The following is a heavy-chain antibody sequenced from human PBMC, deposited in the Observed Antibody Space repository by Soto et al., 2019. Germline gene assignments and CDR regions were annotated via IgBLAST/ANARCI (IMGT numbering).Heavy chain of an antibody. J-gene: IGHJ4*02. CDR2: IYYTGST. D-gene: IGHD4-17*01. Sequence: SETLSLTCTVSGDSISSGGNFWSWIRQHPGKGLEWLGYIYYTGSTYHNPSLTSRLSISVDKSKNQFSLKLSSVTPADTAVYFCARATRVTTPGSTAYYFDFWGQGTLVTVSS. V-gene: IGHV4-31*03. CDR3: ARATRVTTPGSTAYYFDF. CDR1: GDSISSGGNF.